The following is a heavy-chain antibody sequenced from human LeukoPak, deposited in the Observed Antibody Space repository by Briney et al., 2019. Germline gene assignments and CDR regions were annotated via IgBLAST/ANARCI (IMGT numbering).Heavy chain of an antibody. CDR3: ARDQRGFDS. D-gene: IGHD5-24*01. Sequence: PGGSLRLSCAASGFTFSSYLMSWVRQAPGKGLEWVANIIKDGSEKYYVDSVKGRFTISRDNAKNSLYLQMNSLRVDDTAVYYCARDQRGFDSWGQGTLVTVSS. J-gene: IGHJ5*01. CDR1: GFTFSSYL. V-gene: IGHV3-7*03. CDR2: IIKDGSEK.